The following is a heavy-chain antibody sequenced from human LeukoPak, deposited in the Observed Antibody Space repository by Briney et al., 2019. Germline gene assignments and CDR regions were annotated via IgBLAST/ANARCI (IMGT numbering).Heavy chain of an antibody. Sequence: KPSETLSLTCTVSGGSISSSSYYWGWIRQSPGKGQEWIGTMSNSGSTYYNPSLKSRVTISGDTAKNQFSLKLSSVTAADTAVYYCARRSQAAAGRGIDYWGQGTLVTVSS. CDR1: GGSISSSSYY. CDR2: MSNSGST. V-gene: IGHV4-39*01. CDR3: ARRSQAAAGRGIDY. J-gene: IGHJ4*02. D-gene: IGHD6-13*01.